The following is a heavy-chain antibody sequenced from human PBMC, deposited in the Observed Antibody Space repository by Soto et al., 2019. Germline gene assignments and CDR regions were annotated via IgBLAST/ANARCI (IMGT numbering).Heavy chain of an antibody. J-gene: IGHJ4*02. CDR1: GYTFTGYY. D-gene: IGHD3-3*01. Sequence: ASVKVSCKASGYTFTGYYMHWVRQAPGQGLEWMGWINPNSGGTNYAQKFQGWVTMTRDTSISTAYMELSRLRSDDTAVYYCARGSNSELRFLEWLLYGLELDYWGQGTLVTVSS. V-gene: IGHV1-2*04. CDR3: ARGSNSELRFLEWLLYGLELDY. CDR2: INPNSGGT.